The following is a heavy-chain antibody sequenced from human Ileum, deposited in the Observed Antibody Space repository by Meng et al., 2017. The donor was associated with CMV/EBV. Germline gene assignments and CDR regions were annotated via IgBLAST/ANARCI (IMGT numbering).Heavy chain of an antibody. J-gene: IGHJ6*02. CDR2: IKQDGSEK. CDR1: GFTFSSYT. Sequence: GGSLRLSCAASGFTFSSYTMNWVRQAPGKGLEWVANIKQDGSEKYYVDSVKGRFTISRDNAKNSLYLQMNSLRAEDTAVYYCARSRAAQYYYYGMDVWGQGTTVTVSS. V-gene: IGHV3-7*01. CDR3: ARSRAAQYYYYGMDV. D-gene: IGHD6-6*01.